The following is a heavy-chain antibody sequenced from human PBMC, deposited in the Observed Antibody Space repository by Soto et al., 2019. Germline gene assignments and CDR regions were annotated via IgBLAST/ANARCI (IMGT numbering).Heavy chain of an antibody. D-gene: IGHD5-12*01. Sequence: PSETLSLTCTVSGGSMSSSNWWNWVRQSPGKGLEWIGEAHHSGRTKYNPSLKSQVTISVDKSKNQFSLNLSSVTAADTAMYFCARAGVATIYPGNNWFDPWGQGTLVTVSS. J-gene: IGHJ5*02. CDR3: ARAGVATIYPGNNWFDP. CDR1: GGSMSSSNW. CDR2: AHHSGRT. V-gene: IGHV4-4*02.